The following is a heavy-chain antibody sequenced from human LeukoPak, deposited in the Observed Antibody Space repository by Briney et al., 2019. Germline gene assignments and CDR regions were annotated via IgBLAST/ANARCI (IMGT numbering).Heavy chain of an antibody. CDR3: ERGGFDTIGFDY. D-gene: IGHD3-10*01. Sequence: GGSLRLSCAASGFTFSNVWMSWVRQAPGKGLVWVSRINSDGSTTTYADSVRGRFTISRDNAKHTLYLQMNSLRAEDTAVYYCERGGFDTIGFDYWGQGTLVTVSS. V-gene: IGHV3-74*01. J-gene: IGHJ4*02. CDR1: GFTFSNVW. CDR2: INSDGSTT.